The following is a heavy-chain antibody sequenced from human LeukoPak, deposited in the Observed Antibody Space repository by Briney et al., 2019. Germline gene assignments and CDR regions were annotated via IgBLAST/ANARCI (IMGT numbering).Heavy chain of an antibody. D-gene: IGHD2-2*01. CDR2: IKQDGSEK. Sequence: GGSLRLSCAASGFTFSSYWMSWVRQAPGKGLEWVANIKQDGSEKYYVDSVKGRFTISRDNAKNSLYLQMNSLRAEDTAVYYCARDLMGYCSSTSCRGYYYYYGMDVWGQGTTVTVSS. CDR1: GFTFSSYW. V-gene: IGHV3-7*05. CDR3: ARDLMGYCSSTSCRGYYYYYGMDV. J-gene: IGHJ6*02.